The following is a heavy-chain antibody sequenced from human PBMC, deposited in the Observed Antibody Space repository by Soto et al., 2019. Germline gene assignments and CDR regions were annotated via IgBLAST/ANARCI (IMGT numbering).Heavy chain of an antibody. CDR1: GFSFSSYA. Sequence: EVQLLESGGGLVQPGGSLRLSCAASGFSFSSYAMSWVRQAPGKGLEWVSAISGSGGSAYYADSVKGRFTFSRDNSKDTLYLQRNSLRDEDTAVYYCAKQGAAQGYVDVWGKGTTVTVSS. CDR3: AKQGAAQGYVDV. V-gene: IGHV3-23*01. D-gene: IGHD6-6*01. CDR2: ISGSGGSA. J-gene: IGHJ6*03.